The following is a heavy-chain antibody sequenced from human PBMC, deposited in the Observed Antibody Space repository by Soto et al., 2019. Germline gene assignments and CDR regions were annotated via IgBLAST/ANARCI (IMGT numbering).Heavy chain of an antibody. D-gene: IGHD1-26*01. CDR3: ASPVYSAEYDYYGMDV. J-gene: IGHJ6*02. V-gene: IGHV1-69*01. Sequence: QVQLVQSGAEVKKPGSSVKVSCKASGGTFSSYAISWVRQAPGQGLEWMGGIIPIFGTANYAQKFQGRVTITADESTSTAYMELSSLRSEDTAVYYCASPVYSAEYDYYGMDVWGQGTTVTVSS. CDR1: GGTFSSYA. CDR2: IIPIFGTA.